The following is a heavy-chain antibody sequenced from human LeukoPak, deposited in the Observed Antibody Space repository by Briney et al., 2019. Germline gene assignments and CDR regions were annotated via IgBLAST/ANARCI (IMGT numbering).Heavy chain of an antibody. CDR2: IYYSGST. V-gene: IGHV4-30-4*01. Sequence: PSETLSLTCTVSGGSISSGDYYWSWIRQPPGKGLEWIGYIYYSGSTYYNPSLKSRVTKSVDTSKTQFSLKLSSVTAADTAVYYCARDATYYYDSSGGFDYWGQGTLVTVSS. CDR1: GGSISSGDYY. CDR3: ARDATYYYDSSGGFDY. D-gene: IGHD3-22*01. J-gene: IGHJ4*02.